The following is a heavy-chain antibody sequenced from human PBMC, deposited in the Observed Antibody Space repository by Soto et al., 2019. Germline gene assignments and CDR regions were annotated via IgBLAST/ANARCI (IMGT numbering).Heavy chain of an antibody. J-gene: IGHJ5*02. CDR1: GFTFSSYG. V-gene: IGHV3-30*18. CDR3: AKALTYYYDSSGYYGFDP. CDR2: ISYDGSNK. D-gene: IGHD3-22*01. Sequence: GGSLRLSCAASGFTFSSYGMHWVRQAPGKGLEWVAVISYDGSNKYYADSVKGRFTISRDNSKNTLYLQMNSLRAEDTAVYYCAKALTYYYDSSGYYGFDPWGQGTLVTVSS.